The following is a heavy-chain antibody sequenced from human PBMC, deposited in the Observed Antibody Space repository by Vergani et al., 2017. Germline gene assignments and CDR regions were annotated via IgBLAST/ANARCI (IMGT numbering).Heavy chain of an antibody. CDR3: ARDPLYSTTWPFLLLGMDV. J-gene: IGHJ6*02. CDR1: GGPISSGSYY. Sequence: QVQLQESGPGLVRPSQTLSLTCTVSGGPISSGSYYWSWFRQPAGKGLEWIGRFYTGGGTSYNPSLKSRVTISVDTSKNQFSLQLSSVTAADTAVYYCARDPLYSTTWPFLLLGMDVWGQGTTVTVSS. V-gene: IGHV4-61*02. CDR2: FYTGGGT. D-gene: IGHD6-13*01.